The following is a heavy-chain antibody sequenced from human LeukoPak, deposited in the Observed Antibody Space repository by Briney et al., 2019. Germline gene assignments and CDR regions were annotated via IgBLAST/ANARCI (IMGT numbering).Heavy chain of an antibody. D-gene: IGHD6-19*01. Sequence: ASVKVSCKASGYTITSYYMHWVRQAPGQGLEWMGIINPSGGSTSYAQRFQGRVTMTRDTSTSTAYMELRSLRSDDTAVYYCARDHSSGWYFSDYYYYGMDVWGQGTTVTVSS. CDR1: GYTITSYY. CDR3: ARDHSSGWYFSDYYYYGMDV. V-gene: IGHV1-46*01. CDR2: INPSGGST. J-gene: IGHJ6*02.